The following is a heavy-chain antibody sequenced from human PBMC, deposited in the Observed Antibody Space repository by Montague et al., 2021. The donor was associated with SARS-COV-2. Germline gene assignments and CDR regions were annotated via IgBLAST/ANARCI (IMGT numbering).Heavy chain of an antibody. J-gene: IGHJ6*02. D-gene: IGHD4-17*01. CDR1: GGSFSGYY. CDR3: ARGRTVTTFYYYYGMDV. Sequence: SETLSLTCAVYGGSFSGYYWSWIRQPPGKGLEWIGEINHSGSINXXPSLKSRVTISVDTSKNQFSLKLSSVTAADTAVYYCARGRTVTTFYYYYGMDVWGQGTTVTVSS. CDR2: INHSGSI. V-gene: IGHV4-34*01.